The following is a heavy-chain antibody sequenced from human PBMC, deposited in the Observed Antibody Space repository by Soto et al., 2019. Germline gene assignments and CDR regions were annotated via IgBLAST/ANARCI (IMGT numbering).Heavy chain of an antibody. CDR1: GFTFSSYW. Sequence: GGSLRLSCAASGFTFSSYWMSWVRQAPGKGLEWVANIKQDGSEKYYVDSVKGRFTISRDNAKNSLYLQMNSLRAEDTAVYYCAKREGAARSTNWFDPWGQGTLVTVSS. J-gene: IGHJ5*02. CDR2: IKQDGSEK. V-gene: IGHV3-7*01. D-gene: IGHD6-6*01. CDR3: AKREGAARSTNWFDP.